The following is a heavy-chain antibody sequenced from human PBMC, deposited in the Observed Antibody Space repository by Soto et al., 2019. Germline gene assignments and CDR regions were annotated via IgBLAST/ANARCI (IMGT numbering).Heavy chain of an antibody. J-gene: IGHJ6*02. Sequence: QVQLLQSGAEVQKPGASVKVSCKASVYTLSSHCFSWVPQAPGQGLEWMGWISSYNGNTRYAQKFQGRVTLTTDTSTSTGYMELRDLRSDDTATYYCARDRGVVIPAVTYGMDVWGQGTTVTVSS. CDR1: VYTLSSHC. V-gene: IGHV1-18*01. CDR3: ARDRGVVIPAVTYGMDV. D-gene: IGHD2-2*01. CDR2: ISSYNGNT.